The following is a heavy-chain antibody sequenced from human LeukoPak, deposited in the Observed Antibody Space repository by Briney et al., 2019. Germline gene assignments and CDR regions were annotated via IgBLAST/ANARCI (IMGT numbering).Heavy chain of an antibody. CDR2: IGNNGGGI. CDR1: GFTFSTYT. V-gene: IGHV3-23*01. J-gene: IGHJ4*02. CDR3: AIDPNWGTHS. Sequence: GGSLRLSCAASGFTFSTYTMYWVHHPPGKRLERVSIIGNNGGGIHYADSVKGRFTISRDNFKNALYLQMNSLRVEDTAVYYCAIDPNWGTHSWGQGVLVTVSS. D-gene: IGHD7-27*01.